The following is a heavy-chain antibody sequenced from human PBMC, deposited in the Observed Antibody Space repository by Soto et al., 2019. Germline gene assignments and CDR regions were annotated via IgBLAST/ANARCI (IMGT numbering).Heavy chain of an antibody. J-gene: IGHJ6*03. D-gene: IGHD3-10*01. CDR2: INDSGNI. Sequence: QVQLQQWGAGLLKPSETLSLTCAVYGGSFSGYQWTWIRQTPEMGLEWIGEINDSGNINYNPSLKSRVTILVDTAKKQISLRLSSVTAADTAVYYWARGLILWFGELSRRGGYYYYMDVWGKGTTVTVSS. CDR1: GGSFSGYQ. V-gene: IGHV4-34*02. CDR3: ARGLILWFGELSRRGGYYYYMDV.